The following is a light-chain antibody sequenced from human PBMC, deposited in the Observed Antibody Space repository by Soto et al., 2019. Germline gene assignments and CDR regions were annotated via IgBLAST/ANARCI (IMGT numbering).Light chain of an antibody. V-gene: IGKV3-20*01. Sequence: EIVLTQSPGTLSVSPGERATLSCRASQSLRSSSLAWYQQRLGQAPRLLIYGASRRATGIPDRFSGSGSGTXXXXXXXXXXXXDXXVYYCQQXGXXPLTFGGGTKVE. CDR2: GAS. J-gene: IGKJ4*01. CDR1: QSLRSSS. CDR3: QQXGXXPLT.